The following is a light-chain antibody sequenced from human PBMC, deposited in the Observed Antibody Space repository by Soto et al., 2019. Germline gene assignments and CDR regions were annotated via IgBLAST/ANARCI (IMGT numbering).Light chain of an antibody. CDR3: SSYAGSNNLDV. J-gene: IGLJ1*01. CDR1: SSDVGGYNH. V-gene: IGLV2-8*01. Sequence: QSVLTQPASVSGSPGQSIAISCTGTSSDVGGYNHVSWYQQHPGKAPKLMIYDVSRRPSGVPDRFSGSKSGNTASLTVSGLQADDEADYYCSSYAGSNNLDVFGTGTKVTVL. CDR2: DVS.